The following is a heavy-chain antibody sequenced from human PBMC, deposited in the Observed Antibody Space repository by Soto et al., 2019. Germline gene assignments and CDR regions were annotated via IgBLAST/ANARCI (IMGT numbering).Heavy chain of an antibody. Sequence: QVQLVQSGAEVKKPGASVKVSCKASGYTFVNYGISWVRQAPGQGLEWMGCISSHNRTTNYAQNFQGRATMTMDTSTSTAYMELRSLTSDDTAMYYCARDRYNHDYWGQGTLVTVSS. D-gene: IGHD1-1*01. CDR1: GYTFVNYG. CDR3: ARDRYNHDY. V-gene: IGHV1-18*04. CDR2: ISSHNRTT. J-gene: IGHJ4*02.